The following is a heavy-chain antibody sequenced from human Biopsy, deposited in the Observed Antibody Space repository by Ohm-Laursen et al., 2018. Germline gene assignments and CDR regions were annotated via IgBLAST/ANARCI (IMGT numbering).Heavy chain of an antibody. CDR3: ATPFQYYDSLGGYPPFDH. J-gene: IGHJ4*02. V-gene: IGHV1-69*17. CDR1: GGTFSNYA. Sequence: GSSVKVSCKASGGTFSNYAISWVRQAPGEGLEWMGGIIAVSGLVNYAPKFQGRVSITADRSPTTGYMELSNLKSEDTAGYYCATPFQYYDSLGGYPPFDHWGQGTLVTVSS. CDR2: IIAVSGLV. D-gene: IGHD3-16*01.